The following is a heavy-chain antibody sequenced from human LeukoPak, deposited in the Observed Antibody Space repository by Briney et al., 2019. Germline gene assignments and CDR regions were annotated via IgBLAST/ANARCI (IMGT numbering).Heavy chain of an antibody. CDR2: IRSKAYGGTT. CDR1: GFTFGDYA. Sequence: PGGSLRLSCTASGFTFGDYAMSWVRQAPGKGLEWVGFIRSKAYGGTTEYAASVKGRFTISRDDSKSIAYLQMNSLKTEDTAVYYCTRVRSGYYYDSATPYWGQGTLVTVSS. D-gene: IGHD3-22*01. V-gene: IGHV3-49*04. CDR3: TRVRSGYYYDSATPY. J-gene: IGHJ4*02.